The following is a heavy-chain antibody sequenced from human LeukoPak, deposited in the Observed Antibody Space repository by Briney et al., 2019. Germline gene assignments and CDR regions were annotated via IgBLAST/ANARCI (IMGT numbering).Heavy chain of an antibody. Sequence: SETLSLTCAVYGGSFSGYYWSWIRQPPGKGLEWIGEIKHSGSTNYNPSLKSRVTISVDTSKNQFSLKLSSVTAADTAVYYCARALEDILTGSYYFDYWGQGTLVTVSS. CDR3: ARALEDILTGSYYFDY. V-gene: IGHV4-34*01. D-gene: IGHD3-9*01. CDR2: IKHSGST. J-gene: IGHJ4*02. CDR1: GGSFSGYY.